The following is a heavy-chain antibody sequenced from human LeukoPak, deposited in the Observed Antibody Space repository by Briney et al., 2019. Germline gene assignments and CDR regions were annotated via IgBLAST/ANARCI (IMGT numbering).Heavy chain of an antibody. V-gene: IGHV1-69*04. CDR3: AREATVPYYYYGMDV. CDR1: GGTFIIYA. J-gene: IGHJ6*02. D-gene: IGHD4-17*01. CDR2: IIPILGIA. Sequence: ASVTVSCKASGGTFIIYAISWVRQAPGQGLEWMGRIIPILGIANYAQKFQGRVTITADKSTSTAYMELSSLRSEDTAVYYCAREATVPYYYYGMDVWGQGTTVTVSS.